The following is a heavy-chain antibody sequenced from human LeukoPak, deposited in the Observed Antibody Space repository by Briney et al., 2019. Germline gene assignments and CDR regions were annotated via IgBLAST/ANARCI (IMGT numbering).Heavy chain of an antibody. V-gene: IGHV4-59*08. Sequence: SETLSLTCTVSGVSIGSDYWGCIRQPPGKGLEYIGCIYYTGGTNYNPSLKSRVTISVDTSKNQFSLKLSSVTAADTVVYFCAKYGNSGWVIDNWGQGTLVTVSS. CDR3: AKYGNSGWVIDN. D-gene: IGHD6-19*01. CDR1: GVSIGSDY. J-gene: IGHJ4*02. CDR2: IYYTGGT.